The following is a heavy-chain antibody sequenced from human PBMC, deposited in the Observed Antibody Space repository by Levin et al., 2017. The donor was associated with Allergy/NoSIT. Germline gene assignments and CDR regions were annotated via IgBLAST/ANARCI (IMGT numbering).Heavy chain of an antibody. CDR2: TRNKGNNYTT. CDR1: GFTFSDHY. V-gene: IGHV3-72*01. D-gene: IGHD2-2*01. Sequence: PGGSLRLSCAASGFTFSDHYMDWVRQAPGKGLEWVGRTRNKGNNYTTEYAASVKGRFTISRDDSKNSLYLQMNSLKTEDTAVYYCARGCSRTSCYYYYGMDVWGQGTTVTVSS. J-gene: IGHJ6*02. CDR3: ARGCSRTSCYYYYGMDV.